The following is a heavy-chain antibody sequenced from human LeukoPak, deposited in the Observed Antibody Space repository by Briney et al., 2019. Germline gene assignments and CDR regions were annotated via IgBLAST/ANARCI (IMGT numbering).Heavy chain of an antibody. V-gene: IGHV3-23*01. CDR1: GFTFSSYA. CDR3: AKFMGRIVVVPAASFDY. J-gene: IGHJ4*02. D-gene: IGHD2-2*01. Sequence: GGSLGLSCAASGFTFSSYAMSWVRQAPGKGLEWVSAISGSGGSTYYADSVKGRFTISRDNSKNTLYLQMNSLRAEDTAVYYCAKFMGRIVVVPAASFDYWGQGTLVTVSS. CDR2: ISGSGGST.